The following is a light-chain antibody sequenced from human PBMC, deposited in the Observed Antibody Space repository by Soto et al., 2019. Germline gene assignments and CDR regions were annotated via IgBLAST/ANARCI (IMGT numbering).Light chain of an antibody. CDR1: QSGSSSY. J-gene: IGKJ2*01. V-gene: IGKV3-20*01. CDR2: GAS. Sequence: EIVVTQSPGTLSLSPGERATLSCRASQSGSSSYLAWYQQKPGQAPTLLIYGASTRATGIPDRFSGSGSGTDFTLTSSRLEPEDFAVYFCQQYGSSTLYTFGQGTKLEIK. CDR3: QQYGSSTLYT.